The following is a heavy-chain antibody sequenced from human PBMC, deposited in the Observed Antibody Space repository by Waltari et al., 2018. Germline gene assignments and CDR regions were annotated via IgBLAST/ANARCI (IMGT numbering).Heavy chain of an antibody. CDR1: GGSISSGGYY. CDR2: IRSKAYGGTT. D-gene: IGHD6-19*01. Sequence: VQLQESGPGLVQPSQTLSLTCTVSGGSISSGGYYWRWIRQPTGKGLEWVGFIRSKAYGGTTEYAASVKGRFTISRDDSKSIAYLQMNSLRAEDTAVYYCAKGMGQWLVAAFDIWGQGTMVTVSS. J-gene: IGHJ3*02. V-gene: IGHV3-49*03. CDR3: AKGMGQWLVAAFDI.